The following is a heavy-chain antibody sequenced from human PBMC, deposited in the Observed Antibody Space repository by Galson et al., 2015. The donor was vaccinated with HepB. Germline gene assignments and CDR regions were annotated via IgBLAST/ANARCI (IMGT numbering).Heavy chain of an antibody. V-gene: IGHV3-23*01. CDR2: ISGSGGST. J-gene: IGHJ4*02. CDR1: GFTFSSYA. CDR3: TKVRYCGSTSCSRHPHLHPFDY. D-gene: IGHD2-2*01. Sequence: SLRLSCAASGFTFSSYAMSWVRQAPGKGLEWVSAISGSGGSTYYADSVKGRFTISRDNSKNTLYLQMNSLRAEDTAVYYCTKVRYCGSTSCSRHPHLHPFDYWGQGTLVTVSS.